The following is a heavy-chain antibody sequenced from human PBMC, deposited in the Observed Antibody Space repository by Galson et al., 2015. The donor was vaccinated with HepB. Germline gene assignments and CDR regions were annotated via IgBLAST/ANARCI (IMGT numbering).Heavy chain of an antibody. V-gene: IGHV3-21*01. CDR3: ARRREAVVTSYFDY. Sequence: SLRLSCAVSGFTFSSYSMNWVRQAPGKGLEWVSSISTSSSRIYYADSVKGRFTISRDDARNSLYLQMNSLRDEDTAVYYCARRREAVVTSYFDYWGQGTLVTVSS. CDR1: GFTFSSYS. D-gene: IGHD4-23*01. CDR2: ISTSSSRI. J-gene: IGHJ4*02.